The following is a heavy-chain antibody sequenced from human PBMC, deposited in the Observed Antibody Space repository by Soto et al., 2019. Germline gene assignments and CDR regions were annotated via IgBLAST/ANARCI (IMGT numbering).Heavy chain of an antibody. CDR3: ARVGSSTSSLDY. D-gene: IGHD2-2*01. CDR1: GDSIGTYY. CDR2: DYYSGST. V-gene: IGHV4-59*01. Sequence: QVQLQESGPGLVKPSETLSLTCTVSGDSIGTYYWSWIRQPPGKGLEWIGYDYYSGSTNYNPSLKSRVNISVDTSKNQFSLKLISVTAADAAVYYCARVGSSTSSLDYWGQGTLVIVSS. J-gene: IGHJ4*02.